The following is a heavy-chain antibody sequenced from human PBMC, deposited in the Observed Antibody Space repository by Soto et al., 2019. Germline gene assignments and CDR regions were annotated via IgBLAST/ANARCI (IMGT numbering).Heavy chain of an antibody. CDR1: GFSLSNAGLG. V-gene: IGHV2-26*04. CDR2: IFSNDEK. D-gene: IGHD6-13*01. J-gene: IGHJ5*02. Sequence: QVTMKESGPVLVKPTETLTLTCTVSGFSLSNAGLGVSWIRQPPGKALEWLAHIFSNDEKFYSTSLKSRLTISKDTSKSQVVLIMTSMDPVDTATYYCASTYSTSWYWFDPWGQGTLVTVSS. CDR3: ASTYSTSWYWFDP.